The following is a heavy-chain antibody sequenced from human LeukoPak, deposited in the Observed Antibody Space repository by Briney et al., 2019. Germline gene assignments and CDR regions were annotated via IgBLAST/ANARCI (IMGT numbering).Heavy chain of an antibody. J-gene: IGHJ6*03. CDR1: GYTFTSYG. D-gene: IGHD1-26*01. V-gene: IGHV1-18*01. CDR3: ARDGGEAYSRRYYYYYYYMDV. Sequence: RASVKVSCKASGYTFTSYGISWVRQAPGQGLEWMGWISAYNGNTNYAQKLQGRVTMTTDTSTSTAYMELRSLRSDDTAVYYCARDGGEAYSRRYYYYYYYMDVWGKGTTVTVSS. CDR2: ISAYNGNT.